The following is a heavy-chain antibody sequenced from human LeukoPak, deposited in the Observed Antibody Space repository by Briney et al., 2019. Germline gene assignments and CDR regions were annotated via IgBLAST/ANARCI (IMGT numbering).Heavy chain of an antibody. Sequence: GGSLRLSCAVSGFPFSFYEMNWVRRAPGKGLEWVSNIHSSGTTTYYADSVKGRFSISRDNAKNSLYLRMNSLRVEDTAVYYCALLAVASDFDYWGQGALVTVSS. J-gene: IGHJ4*02. CDR1: GFPFSFYE. CDR3: ALLAVASDFDY. D-gene: IGHD6-19*01. CDR2: IHSSGTTT. V-gene: IGHV3-48*03.